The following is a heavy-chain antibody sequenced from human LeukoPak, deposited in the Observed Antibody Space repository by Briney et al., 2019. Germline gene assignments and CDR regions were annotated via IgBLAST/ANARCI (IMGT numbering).Heavy chain of an antibody. J-gene: IGHJ4*02. CDR1: GFTFSSYA. CDR2: ISGSGGST. Sequence: QPGGSLRLSCAASGFTFSSYAMSWVRQAPGKGLEWVSAISGSGGSTYYADSVKGRFTISRDNAKNSLYLQMNSLRAEDTAVYYCARLPSTPTMIVVAALDYWGQGTLVTVSS. D-gene: IGHD3-22*01. V-gene: IGHV3-23*01. CDR3: ARLPSTPTMIVVAALDY.